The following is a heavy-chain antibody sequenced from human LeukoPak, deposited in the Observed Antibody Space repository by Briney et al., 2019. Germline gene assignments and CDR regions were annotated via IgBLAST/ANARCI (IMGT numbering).Heavy chain of an antibody. CDR1: GFIFSSYW. Sequence: GGSLRLSCVASGFIFSSYWMSWVRQAPGKGLEWVANIKQDGSEKYYVDSVKGRFTISRDNAKNSLYLQMNSLRAEDTAVYYCARNPGNLFYYYYYYMDVWGKGTTVTVSS. J-gene: IGHJ6*03. D-gene: IGHD3-10*01. CDR3: ARNPGNLFYYYYYYMDV. V-gene: IGHV3-7*01. CDR2: IKQDGSEK.